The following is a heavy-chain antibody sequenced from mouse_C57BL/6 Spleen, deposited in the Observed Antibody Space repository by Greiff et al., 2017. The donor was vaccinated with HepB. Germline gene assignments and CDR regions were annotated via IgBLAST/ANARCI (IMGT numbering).Heavy chain of an antibody. J-gene: IGHJ2*01. CDR3: ARIYDYDVGYFDY. CDR1: GFTFSDYG. V-gene: IGHV5-17*01. CDR2: ISSGSSTI. Sequence: EVQGVESGGGLVKPGGSLKLSCAASGFTFSDYGMHWVRQAPEKGLEWVAYISSGSSTIYYADTVKGRFTISRDNAKNTLFLQMTSLRSEDTAMYYCARIYDYDVGYFDYWGQGTTLTVSS. D-gene: IGHD2-4*01.